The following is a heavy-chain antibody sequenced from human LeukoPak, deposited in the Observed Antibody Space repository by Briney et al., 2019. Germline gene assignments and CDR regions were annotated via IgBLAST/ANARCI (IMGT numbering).Heavy chain of an antibody. Sequence: SVKVSCKASGGTFSSYTFNWVRQAPGQGLEWMGRTIPILGIANYAQKFQDSVTITADKSTSTVYMELIRLRSEDTAVYYCARADIYCSGGSCFSNDGMDVWGQGTTVTVSS. CDR2: TIPILGIA. CDR3: ARADIYCSGGSCFSNDGMDV. V-gene: IGHV1-69*02. D-gene: IGHD2-15*01. J-gene: IGHJ6*02. CDR1: GGTFSSYT.